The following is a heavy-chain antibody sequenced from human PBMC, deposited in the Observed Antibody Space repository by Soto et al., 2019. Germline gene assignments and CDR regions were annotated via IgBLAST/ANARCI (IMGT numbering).Heavy chain of an antibody. J-gene: IGHJ4*02. V-gene: IGHV3-23*01. CDR2: ISGSGGST. CDR1: GFTFSSYA. CDR3: APGERSHYDYIWGSYEDY. D-gene: IGHD3-16*01. Sequence: EVQLLESGGGLVQPGGSLRLSCAASGFTFSSYAMSWVRQAPGKGLEWVSAISGSGGSTYYADSVKGRFTISRDNSKNTLYLQMNSLRAEDTAVYYCAPGERSHYDYIWGSYEDYWGQGTLVTVSS.